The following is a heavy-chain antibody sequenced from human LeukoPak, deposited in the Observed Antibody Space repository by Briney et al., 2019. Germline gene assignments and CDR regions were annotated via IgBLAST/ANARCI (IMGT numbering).Heavy chain of an antibody. V-gene: IGHV3-74*01. Sequence: QTGGSLRLSCTASGFTFSSNWMHWVRQAPGEGLVWVSRINEDGSTTNYADSVKGRSTIFRDNAKNTLYLQMNSLRAGDTAVYYCVRDLGGRSGHWGQGTLVTVSS. CDR3: VRDLGGRSGH. CDR1: GFTFSSNW. D-gene: IGHD1-26*01. CDR2: INEDGSTT. J-gene: IGHJ4*02.